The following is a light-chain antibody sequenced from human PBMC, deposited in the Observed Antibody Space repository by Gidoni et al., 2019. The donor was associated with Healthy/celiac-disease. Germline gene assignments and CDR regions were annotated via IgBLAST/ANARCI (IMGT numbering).Light chain of an antibody. Sequence: EILLTQSPGTLSLSPGERATLSCRASQSVSSSYLAWYQQKTGQAPRPLIYGASSRATGIPDRFSGSGSGTDFTLTISRLEPEDFAVYYCQQYGSSPPTFXPXTKVXIK. CDR1: QSVSSSY. CDR3: QQYGSSPPT. J-gene: IGKJ3*01. V-gene: IGKV3-20*01. CDR2: GAS.